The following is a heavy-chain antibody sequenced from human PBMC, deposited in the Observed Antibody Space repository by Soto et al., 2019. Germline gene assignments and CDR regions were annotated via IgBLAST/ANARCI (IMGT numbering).Heavy chain of an antibody. CDR1: GGTFSSYA. V-gene: IGHV1-69*06. D-gene: IGHD5-12*01. CDR2: IIPIFGTA. Sequence: GASVKVSCKASGGTFSSYAISWVRQAPGQGLEWMGGIIPIFGTANYAQKFQGRVTITADKSTSTAYMELSSLRSEGTAVYYCASDGGEMATLPTYYFDYWGQGTLVTVSS. CDR3: ASDGGEMATLPTYYFDY. J-gene: IGHJ4*02.